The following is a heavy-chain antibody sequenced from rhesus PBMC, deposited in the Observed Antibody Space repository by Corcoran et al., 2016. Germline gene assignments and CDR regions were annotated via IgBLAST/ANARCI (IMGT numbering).Heavy chain of an antibody. CDR1: GYSISSGYG. CDR3: AREGGYSSGWVDY. Sequence: QLQLQESGPGLVKPSETLSLTCAVSGYSISSGYGWSWIRQPPGKGLEWIGYISYSVSTSYNPSLKSRVTISRDTSKNQFSRKLSSVTAADTAVYYCAREGGYSSGWVDYWGQGVLVTVSS. D-gene: IGHD6-31*01. CDR2: ISYSVST. J-gene: IGHJ4*01. V-gene: IGHV4-122*02.